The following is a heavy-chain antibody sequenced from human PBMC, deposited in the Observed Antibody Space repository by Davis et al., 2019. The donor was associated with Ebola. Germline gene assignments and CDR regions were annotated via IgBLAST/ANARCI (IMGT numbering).Heavy chain of an antibody. D-gene: IGHD1-26*01. J-gene: IGHJ4*02. Sequence: LSLTCAASGFTLSIYTMHWVRQAPGKGLEWVAAISSDGRNKHYADSVRGRVVISRDTSKDTLYLPMSGLRAEDTAVYYCARGREDYLDYWGQGTLVTVSS. V-gene: IGHV3-30*09. CDR1: GFTLSIYT. CDR2: ISSDGRNK. CDR3: ARGREDYLDY.